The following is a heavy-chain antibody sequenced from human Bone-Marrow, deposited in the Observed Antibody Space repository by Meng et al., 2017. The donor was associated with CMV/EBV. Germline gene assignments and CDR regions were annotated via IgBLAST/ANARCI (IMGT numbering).Heavy chain of an antibody. J-gene: IGHJ6*02. D-gene: IGHD3-16*01. V-gene: IGHV3-15*01. Sequence: GVSLTISCAASGFTFSDAWMSWVRQAPGKGMEWVVRIKSKTDGGTTDYAAPVKGRFTISRDDSKNTLYLQMNSLKTEETAVYYCTTDLGYGMDVWGQGTTVTVSS. CDR1: GFTFSDAW. CDR3: TTDLGYGMDV. CDR2: IKSKTDGGTT.